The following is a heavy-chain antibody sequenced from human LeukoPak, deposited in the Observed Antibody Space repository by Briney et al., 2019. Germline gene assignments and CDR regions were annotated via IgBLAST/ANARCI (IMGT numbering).Heavy chain of an antibody. D-gene: IGHD3-10*01. J-gene: IGHJ4*02. CDR1: GFTFSDYA. Sequence: PGGSLRLSCAASGFTFSDYAMSWVRQAPGKGLEWVSAISGSGGSTYYADSVKGRVTISRDNSKNTLYLQQNSLRAGDTAVYYCAKDRGISRPFQYWGQGTLVTVSS. CDR3: AKDRGISRPFQY. V-gene: IGHV3-23*01. CDR2: ISGSGGST.